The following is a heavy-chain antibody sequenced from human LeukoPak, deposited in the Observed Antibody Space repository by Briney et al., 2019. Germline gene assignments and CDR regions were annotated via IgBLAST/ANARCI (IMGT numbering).Heavy chain of an antibody. CDR2: INPNSGGT. CDR3: ARVRGTVGPRAFDI. J-gene: IGHJ3*02. Sequence: ASVKVSCKASGYTFTGYYMHWVRQAPGQGLEWMGWINPNSGGTNYAQKFQGRVTMTRDTSISTAYMELSRLRSDDTAVYYCARVRGTVGPRAFDIWGQGTMVTVSS. D-gene: IGHD4-17*01. CDR1: GYTFTGYY. V-gene: IGHV1-2*02.